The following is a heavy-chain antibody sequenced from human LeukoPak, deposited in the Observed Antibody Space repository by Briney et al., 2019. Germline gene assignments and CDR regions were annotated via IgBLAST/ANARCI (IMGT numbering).Heavy chain of an antibody. CDR2: INSGGSTL. J-gene: IGHJ4*02. CDR1: GFTFSSYE. D-gene: IGHD3-10*01. CDR3: ARIHNSGILAHFDY. Sequence: PGGSLRLSCAASGFTFSSYEMNWVRQAPGKGPEWVSYINSGGSTLYYADSVKGRFTISRDNAKNSLYLQMNSLRAEDTAVYYCARIHNSGILAHFDYWGQGTLVTVSS. V-gene: IGHV3-48*03.